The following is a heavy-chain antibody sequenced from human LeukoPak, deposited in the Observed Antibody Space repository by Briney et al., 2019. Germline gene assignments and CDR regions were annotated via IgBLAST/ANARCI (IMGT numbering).Heavy chain of an antibody. D-gene: IGHD3-10*01. V-gene: IGHV3-30*02. CDR1: GFTFSSYG. Sequence: GGSLRLSCAASGFTFSSYGMHWVRQAPGKGLEWVAFIRYDGSNKYYADSVKGRFTISRDNSKNTLYLQMNSLRAEDTAVYCCGWDGSGSYTVDYWGQGTLVTVSS. CDR2: IRYDGSNK. CDR3: GWDGSGSYTVDY. J-gene: IGHJ4*02.